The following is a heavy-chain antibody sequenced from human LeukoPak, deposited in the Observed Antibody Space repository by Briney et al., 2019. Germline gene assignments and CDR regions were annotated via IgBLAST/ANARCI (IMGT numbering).Heavy chain of an antibody. V-gene: IGHV4-59*08. CDR2: IHYRGST. D-gene: IGHD3-10*01. J-gene: IGHJ4*02. CDR1: GGSITSYY. CDR3: AKQDDGEWFGEFNDY. Sequence: SETLSLTCTVSGGSITSYYLSWIRQPPGKGLEWIGYIHYRGSTNYDPSLKSRVTISADTSKNQFSLKLSSVTAADTAVYYCAKQDDGEWFGEFNDYWGQGILVTVSS.